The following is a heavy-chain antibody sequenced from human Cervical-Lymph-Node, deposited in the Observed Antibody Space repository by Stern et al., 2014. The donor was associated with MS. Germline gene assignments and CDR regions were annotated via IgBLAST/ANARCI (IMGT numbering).Heavy chain of an antibody. V-gene: IGHV4-31*03. CDR2: IYHSGNT. D-gene: IGHD3-22*01. Sequence: QVQLVQSGPGLVKPSQTLSLTCTVSGGSLTSGGHYWTWIRQYPGKGLEWIGYIYHSGNTDYNPSLKSRVSISVDTSKHQFSLGLSSMTDADTAVYYCARGNRAFYYGDAFDMWGHGTMVTVSS. CDR3: ARGNRAFYYGDAFDM. CDR1: GGSLTSGGHY. J-gene: IGHJ3*02.